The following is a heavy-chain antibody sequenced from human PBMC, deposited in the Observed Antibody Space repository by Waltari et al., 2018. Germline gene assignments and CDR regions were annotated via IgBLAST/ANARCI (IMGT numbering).Heavy chain of an antibody. J-gene: IGHJ4*02. CDR3: ARVGYSSGNDY. V-gene: IGHV3-21*01. D-gene: IGHD6-19*01. Sequence: EVQLVESGGGLVKPGGSLRLSCAASGFTFSIYSMNWVRQAPGKGLDWFSSMSSSSIYIDYADSVKGRFTISRDNAKNSLYLQMNSLRAEDTAVYYCARVGYSSGNDYWGQGTLVTVSS. CDR1: GFTFSIYS. CDR2: MSSSSIYI.